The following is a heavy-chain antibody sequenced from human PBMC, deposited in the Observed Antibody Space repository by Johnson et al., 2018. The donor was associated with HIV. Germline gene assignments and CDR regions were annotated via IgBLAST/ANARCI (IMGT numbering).Heavy chain of an antibody. D-gene: IGHD5-12*01. J-gene: IGHJ3*02. CDR2: ISSNGGST. CDR3: ARDRRLADAFDI. CDR1: GFTFSSYA. V-gene: IGHV3-64*01. Sequence: VQLVESGGGVVQPGGSLRLSCAASGFTFSSYAMHWVRQAPGKGLEYVSAISSNGGSTYYANSVKGRFTISRDNSKNTLYLQMNSLRAEDTAVYYCARDRRLADAFDIWGQGTMVTVSS.